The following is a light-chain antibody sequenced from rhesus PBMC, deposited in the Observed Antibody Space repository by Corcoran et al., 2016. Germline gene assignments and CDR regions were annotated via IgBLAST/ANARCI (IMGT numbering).Light chain of an antibody. J-gene: IGKJ1*01. CDR2: ASA. Sequence: DIQMTPSPSSLSASVGDKVTITCRASQGISSWLAWYQQKPGKAPQLLIYASAILQSGVPSRFSGSGSGTDYTLTISSLQPEDFATYYCQQGYNTPWTFGQGTKVEIK. CDR1: QGISSW. V-gene: IGKV1-18*01. CDR3: QQGYNTPWT.